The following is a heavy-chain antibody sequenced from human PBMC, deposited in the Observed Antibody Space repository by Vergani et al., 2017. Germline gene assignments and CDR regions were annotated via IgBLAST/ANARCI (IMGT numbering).Heavy chain of an antibody. CDR1: GFKFGDYA. J-gene: IGHJ5*02. Sequence: EVQLVESGGGLVQPGRSLRLSCGASGFKFGDYAMHWVRQAPGKGLEWVSGISWNSGRTDYADSVKGRFIISRDNAKKSLSLILNSLRPEDTALYYCVRDLDFRPINCYHGFDAWSEGTLVTVSS. CDR2: ISWNSGRT. V-gene: IGHV3-9*01. D-gene: IGHD1-1*01. CDR3: VRDLDFRPINCYHGFDA.